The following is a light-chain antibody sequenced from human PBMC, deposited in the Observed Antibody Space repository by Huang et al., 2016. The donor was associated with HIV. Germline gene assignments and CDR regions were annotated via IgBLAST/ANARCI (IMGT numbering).Light chain of an antibody. Sequence: DIVLTQSPDSLAVSLGERATINCKSSQNILSTSNNKNFLAWYQLKAGRPPKILISWASSSGSGTDFTLTISSLQPEDVAIYYCQQYYTLPGFGQGTKVEI. CDR3: QQYYTLPG. V-gene: IGKV4-1*01. J-gene: IGKJ1*01. CDR2: WAS. CDR1: QNILSTSNNKNF.